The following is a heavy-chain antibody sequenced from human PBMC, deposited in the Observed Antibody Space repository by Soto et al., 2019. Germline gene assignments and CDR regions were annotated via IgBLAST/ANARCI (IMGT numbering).Heavy chain of an antibody. CDR2: IKQGGNEK. D-gene: IGHD3-16*01. V-gene: IGHV3-7*01. Sequence: GGCMRLSCAACGVSFSTSLMSWVRQAPGKGLEWVANIKQGGNEKFYVDSVKGRFTISRDNDKKSLYLQMDSLRVEDTAVYYCVGALTYEVPYYYYGMDVWGQGTTVTVSS. CDR3: VGALTYEVPYYYYGMDV. CDR1: GVSFSTSL. J-gene: IGHJ6*02.